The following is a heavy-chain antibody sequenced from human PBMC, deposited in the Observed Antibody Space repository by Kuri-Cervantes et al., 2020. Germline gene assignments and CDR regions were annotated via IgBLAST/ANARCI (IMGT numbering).Heavy chain of an antibody. J-gene: IGHJ4*02. CDR2: IYYSGST. CDR3: ARRGYSYGDFDY. Sequence: SETLSLTCTVSGGSISSYYWSWIRQPPGKGLEWIGYIYYSGSTNYNPSLKSRVTISVATSKNQFSLKLSSVTAADTAVYYCARRGYSYGDFDYWGQGTLVTVSS. CDR1: GGSISSYY. D-gene: IGHD5-18*01. V-gene: IGHV4-59*08.